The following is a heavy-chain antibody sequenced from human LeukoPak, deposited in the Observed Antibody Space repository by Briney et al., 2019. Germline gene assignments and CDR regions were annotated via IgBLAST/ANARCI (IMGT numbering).Heavy chain of an antibody. J-gene: IGHJ4*02. CDR2: IYTSGST. D-gene: IGHD2-21*02. V-gene: IGHV4-4*09. Sequence: SETLSLTCTVAGGSISSYYWSWIRQPPGKGLEWRWYIYTSGSTNYNPSLKSRVTISVDTSKNQFSLKLSSVTAADTAVYYCARSVEYCGGDCYPYYFDYWGQGTLVTVSS. CDR3: ARSVEYCGGDCYPYYFDY. CDR1: GGSISSYY.